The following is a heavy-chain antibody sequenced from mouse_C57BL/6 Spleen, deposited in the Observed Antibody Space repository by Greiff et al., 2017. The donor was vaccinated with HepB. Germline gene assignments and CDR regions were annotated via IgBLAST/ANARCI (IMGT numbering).Heavy chain of an antibody. CDR1: GFTFSDYG. D-gene: IGHD2-2*01. CDR3: ARGSRHYAMDY. J-gene: IGHJ4*01. V-gene: IGHV5-15*01. CDR2: ISNLAYSI. Sequence: EVMLVESGGGLVQPGGSLKLSCAASGFTFSDYGMAWVRQAPRKGPEWVAFISNLAYSIYYADTVTGRFTISRENAKNTLYLEMSSLRSEDTAMYYCARGSRHYAMDYWGQGTSVTVSS.